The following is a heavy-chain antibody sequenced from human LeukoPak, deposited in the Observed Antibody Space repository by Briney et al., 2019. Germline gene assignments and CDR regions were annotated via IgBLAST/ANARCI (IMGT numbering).Heavy chain of an antibody. CDR2: IDQDGSEK. D-gene: IGHD6-13*01. J-gene: IGHJ4*02. CDR3: ARDQGAAGDS. Sequence: GGSLRLSCAASGFTFSRYWMSWVRQALGEGLEWVANIDQDGSEKFYVDSVKGRFTISRDNSKNSMYLQMNSLRVEDTALYYCARDQGAAGDSWGQGILVTVSS. V-gene: IGHV3-7*01. CDR1: GFTFSRYW.